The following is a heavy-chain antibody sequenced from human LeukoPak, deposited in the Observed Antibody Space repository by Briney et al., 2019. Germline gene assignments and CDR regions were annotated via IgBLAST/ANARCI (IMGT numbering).Heavy chain of an antibody. CDR3: ARDFNWNGDAAFDI. J-gene: IGHJ3*02. D-gene: IGHD1-20*01. CDR1: GFTVSSNY. CDR2: IYSGGST. Sequence: PGGSLRLSCAASGFTVSSNYMSWVHQAPGKGLEWVSVIYSGGSTYYADSVKGRFTISRDNSKNTLYLQMNSLRAEDTAVYYCARDFNWNGDAAFDIWGQGTMVTVSS. V-gene: IGHV3-66*02.